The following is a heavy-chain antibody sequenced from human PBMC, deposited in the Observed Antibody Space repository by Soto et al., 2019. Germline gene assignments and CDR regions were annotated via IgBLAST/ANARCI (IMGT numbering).Heavy chain of an antibody. V-gene: IGHV4-38-2*01. CDR2: IYHSGST. D-gene: IGHD6-13*01. Sequence: SETLSLTCAVSGYSVSSGYYWGWIRQSPGKGLEWIGSIYHSGSTYYNPSLKSRVIISVDTSKNQFSMKLSSVTAAETAVYYCARLAPIAAADGMDVWGQGTTVTVS. CDR1: GYSVSSGYY. J-gene: IGHJ6*02. CDR3: ARLAPIAAADGMDV.